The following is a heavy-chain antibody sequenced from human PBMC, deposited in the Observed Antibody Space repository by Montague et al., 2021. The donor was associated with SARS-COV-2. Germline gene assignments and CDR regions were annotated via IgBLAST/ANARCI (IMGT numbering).Heavy chain of an antibody. CDR2: ISYTGST. J-gene: IGHJ5*02. Sequence: SETRSLTCSVSGDSMSGSNSYWGRIRQPPGKGLESIGCISYTGSTSYNASLKSRVTMSVDTSKNEFSLRLSSVTASDTAVYYCARLYIQKTLVGASRRRWFDPWGQGTLVTVSS. D-gene: IGHD1-26*01. CDR1: GDSMSGSNSY. V-gene: IGHV4-39*01. CDR3: ARLYIQKTLVGASRRRWFDP.